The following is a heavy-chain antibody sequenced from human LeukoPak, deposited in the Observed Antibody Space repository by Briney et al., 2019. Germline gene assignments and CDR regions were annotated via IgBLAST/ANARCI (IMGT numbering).Heavy chain of an antibody. CDR2: ITSSGAV. CDR1: GVTLTSYG. D-gene: IGHD1-26*01. V-gene: IGHV3-21*01. J-gene: IGHJ4*02. CDR3: TRAMVREWEPNISDS. Sequence: GGSLRLSCAASGVTLTSYGMNWIRQAPVRGLEWVSSITSSGAVYYADSVKGRFTISRDSANNSLYLQMSSLRAEDTALYYCTRAMVREWEPNISDSWGQGTLVTVSS.